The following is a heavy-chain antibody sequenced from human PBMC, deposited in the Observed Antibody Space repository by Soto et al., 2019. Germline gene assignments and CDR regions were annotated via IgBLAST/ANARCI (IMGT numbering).Heavy chain of an antibody. J-gene: IGHJ3*02. CDR1: GYSFTSYW. CDR2: IYPGDSDT. V-gene: IGHV5-51*01. CDR3: ARFFFGYQLLSSYHDAFDI. D-gene: IGHD2-2*01. Sequence: GESLKISCKGSGYSFTSYWIGWVRQMPGKGLEWMGIIYPGDSDTRYSPSFQGQVTISADKSISTAYLQWSSLKASDTAMYYCARFFFGYQLLSSYHDAFDIWGQGTMVTVSS.